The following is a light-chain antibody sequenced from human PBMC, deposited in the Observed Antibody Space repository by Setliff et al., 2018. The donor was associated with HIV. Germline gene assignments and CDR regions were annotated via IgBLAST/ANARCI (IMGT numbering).Light chain of an antibody. V-gene: IGLV1-44*01. Sequence: QRVTISCSGSSSNVGDNAVSWYQQLPGTAPKLLIYSTYLRPSGVPARFSGSKSGTSASLAISGLQSEDEADYYCASWDDSLNGYVFGTGTKSPS. CDR3: ASWDDSLNGYV. CDR2: STY. CDR1: SSNVGDNA. J-gene: IGLJ1*01.